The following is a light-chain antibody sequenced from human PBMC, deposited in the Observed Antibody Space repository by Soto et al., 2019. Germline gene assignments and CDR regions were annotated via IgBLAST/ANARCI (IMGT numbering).Light chain of an antibody. V-gene: IGKV1-39*01. J-gene: IGKJ4*01. Sequence: DIQMTQSPSSLSASVGDRVTITCRASQSIGRFLNWHQQKPGKAPNVLINAASTLRSGVPSRFSGSGSGTDFNLTINSLQPEDFATDFCQQSFTTPLTFGGGTKVDIK. CDR1: QSIGRF. CDR3: QQSFTTPLT. CDR2: AAS.